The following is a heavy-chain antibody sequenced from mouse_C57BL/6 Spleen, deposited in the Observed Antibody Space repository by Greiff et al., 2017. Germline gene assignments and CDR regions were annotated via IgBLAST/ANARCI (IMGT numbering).Heavy chain of an antibody. J-gene: IGHJ4*01. Sequence: EVQLQQSEGGLVQPGSSMKLSCTASGFTFSDYYMAWVRQVPEKGLEWVANINYDGSSTYYLDSLKSRFIISRDNAKNILYLQMSSLKSEDTATYYCARAAYYSNYDYAMDYWGQGTSVTVSS. CDR2: INYDGSST. V-gene: IGHV5-16*01. CDR1: GFTFSDYY. D-gene: IGHD2-5*01. CDR3: ARAAYYSNYDYAMDY.